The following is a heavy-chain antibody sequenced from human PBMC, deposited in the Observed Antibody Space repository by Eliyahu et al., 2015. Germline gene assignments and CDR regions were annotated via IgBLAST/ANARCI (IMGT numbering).Heavy chain of an antibody. CDR1: GXXXXXXW. Sequence: EVQLVESGGGLVXPGGSLRLSCXASGXXXXXXWXSWVRQAPGKGLEWVGRIKSKTDGGTTDYAAPVKGRFTISRDDSKNTLSLQMTSLKTEDTALYYCTTDLKLLWYSSAAGDYWGQGTLVTVSS. CDR3: TTDLKLLWYSSAAGDY. CDR2: IKSKTDGGTT. J-gene: IGHJ4*02. V-gene: IGHV3-15*01. D-gene: IGHD6-19*01.